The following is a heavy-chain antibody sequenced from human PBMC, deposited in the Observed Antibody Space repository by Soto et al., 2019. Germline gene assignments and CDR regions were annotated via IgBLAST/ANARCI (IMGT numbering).Heavy chain of an antibody. D-gene: IGHD3-9*01. CDR1: GDSITSRDFY. CDR2: ISHSGDT. J-gene: IGHJ4*02. CDR3: ARHMRGPIPYFGWLSPVTS. Sequence: QLRLQESGPGLVKPSGTLSLTCTVSGDSITSRDFYWGWIRRPPGQGLEWVGTISHSGDTFYNPPVTSRLTTSLDAAKNQFSMRLTSVTAADAAVYFCARHMRGPIPYFGWLSPVTSWVQGTQLTVSS. V-gene: IGHV4-39*01.